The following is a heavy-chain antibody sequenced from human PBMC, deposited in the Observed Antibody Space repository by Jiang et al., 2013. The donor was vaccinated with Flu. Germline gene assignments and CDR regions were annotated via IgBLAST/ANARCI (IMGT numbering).Heavy chain of an antibody. CDR1: GFTFSSYA. CDR2: ISPSGTST. V-gene: IGHV3-23*01. CDR3: VKEAAVLINVGRDYFDN. D-gene: IGHD6-13*01. Sequence: QLLESGGDLVQPGGSLRLSCAASGFTFSSYAMAWVRQAPGKGLEWVSSISPSGTSTYYADSVLGRFAISRDNSKNTLYLQLDGLTAEDTAVYYCVKEAAVLINVGRDYFDNWGRGTLVPVSS. J-gene: IGHJ4*02.